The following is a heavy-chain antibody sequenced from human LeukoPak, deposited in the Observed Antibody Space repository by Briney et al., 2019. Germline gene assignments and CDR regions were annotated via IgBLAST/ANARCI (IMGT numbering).Heavy chain of an antibody. D-gene: IGHD5-24*01. CDR3: ARDPGVATIELSWFDP. CDR2: IIPIFGTA. Sequence: ASVKVSCKASGGTFSSYAISWVRQAPGRGLEWMGRIIPIFGTANYAQKFQGRVTITTDESTSTAYMELSSLRSEDTAVYYCARDPGVATIELSWFDPWGQGTLVTVSS. CDR1: GGTFSSYA. V-gene: IGHV1-69*05. J-gene: IGHJ5*02.